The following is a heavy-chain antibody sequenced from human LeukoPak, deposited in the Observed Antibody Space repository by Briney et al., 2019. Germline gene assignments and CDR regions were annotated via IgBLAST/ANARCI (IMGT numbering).Heavy chain of an antibody. D-gene: IGHD3-9*01. V-gene: IGHV6-1*01. CDR2: PYYRSKWYN. Sequence: SQTLLLTCAISGDRVPSNNGPWNGFRHSPSRGLRCLGRPYYRSKWYNDYAGSLMSRITISPDTSKNQFSLQVYSVTPEDTAVYYCARDVGTTGWHTYDFWGQGTLVTVSS. J-gene: IGHJ4*02. CDR1: GDRVPSNNGP. CDR3: ARDVGTTGWHTYDF.